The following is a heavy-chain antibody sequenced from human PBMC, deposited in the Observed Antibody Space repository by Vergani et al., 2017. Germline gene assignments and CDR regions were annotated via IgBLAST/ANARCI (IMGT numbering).Heavy chain of an antibody. CDR3: ARSLVKVPAAKGAYYYYMDV. V-gene: IGHV4-38-2*01. D-gene: IGHD2-2*01. Sequence: QVQLQESGPGLVKPSETLSLTCAVSGYSISSGYYWGWIRQPPGKGLEWIGSIYHSGSTYYNPSLKSRVTMSVDTSKNQFSLKLSSVTAADTAVYYCARSLVKVPAAKGAYYYYMDVWGKXP. CDR2: IYHSGST. J-gene: IGHJ6*03. CDR1: GYSISSGYY.